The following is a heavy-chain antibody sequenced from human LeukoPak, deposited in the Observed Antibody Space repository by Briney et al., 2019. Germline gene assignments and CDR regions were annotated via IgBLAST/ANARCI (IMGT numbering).Heavy chain of an antibody. V-gene: IGHV4-39*01. CDR3: ARHVRSVDAFDI. J-gene: IGHJ3*02. CDR2: IYYSGST. Sequence: SETLSLTCTVSGGSISSSSYYWGWIRQPPGKGLEWIGSIYYSGSTYYNPSLKSRVTISVDTSKNQFSLKLSSVTAADTAVYYCARHVRSVDAFDIWGQGTMVTVSS. CDR1: GGSISSSSYY.